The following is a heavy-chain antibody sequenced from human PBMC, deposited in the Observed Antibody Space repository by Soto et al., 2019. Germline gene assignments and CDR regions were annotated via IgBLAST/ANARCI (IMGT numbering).Heavy chain of an antibody. CDR1: GLSVSSNY. D-gene: IGHD3-22*01. J-gene: IGHJ4*02. CDR2: IYSGGTT. V-gene: IGHV3-53*01. Sequence: PGGSLRLSCAISGLSVSSNYMSWVRQAPGKGLEWVSIIYSGGTTYYADSVKGRFTIPRDNSKNTLYLQMNSLRAEDTAIYYCARANYYDTNGYYFDYWGQGTLVTVSS. CDR3: ARANYYDTNGYYFDY.